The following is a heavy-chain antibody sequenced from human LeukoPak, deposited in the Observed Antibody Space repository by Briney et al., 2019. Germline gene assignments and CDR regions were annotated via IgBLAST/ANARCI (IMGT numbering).Heavy chain of an antibody. CDR2: IIPIFGTA. Sequence: ASVKVSCKASGGTFSSYAISWVRQAPGQGLEWMGGIIPIFGTANYAQKFQGRVTITTDESTSTAYMELSSLRSEDTAVYYCARGVTYYDFWSGPGWDVWGKGTTVTVSS. CDR3: ARGVTYYDFWSGPGWDV. CDR1: GGTFSSYA. V-gene: IGHV1-69*05. J-gene: IGHJ6*04. D-gene: IGHD3-3*01.